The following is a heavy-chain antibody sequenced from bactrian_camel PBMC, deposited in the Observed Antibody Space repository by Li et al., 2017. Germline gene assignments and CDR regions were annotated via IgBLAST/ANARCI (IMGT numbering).Heavy chain of an antibody. J-gene: IGHJ6*01. V-gene: IGHV3S53*01. CDR1: GVIGSSMC. CDR3: KPDPVRKGSWCFGG. CDR2: STNGDSR. Sequence: HVQLVESGGGSVQSGGSLRLSCAASGVIGSSMCIGWFRQTPGKEREGVAAISTNGDSRYYASFVTGRFTISQDNAKRTGYLQMNSLKPEDTAMYYCKPDPVRKGSWCFGGWGQGTQVTVS. D-gene: IGHD6*01.